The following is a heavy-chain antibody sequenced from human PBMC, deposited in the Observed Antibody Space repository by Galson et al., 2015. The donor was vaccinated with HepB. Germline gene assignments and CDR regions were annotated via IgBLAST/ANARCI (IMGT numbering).Heavy chain of an antibody. D-gene: IGHD4-11*01. V-gene: IGHV3-48*02. Sequence: SLRLSCAASGFSFSIYTMNWVRQAPGKGLEWVSYISSSSSSIYYADSVKGRFTISRDNAKNSLYLQMNSLRDEDTAVYFCAGTLERDYTIDYWGQGTLVTVSS. CDR2: ISSSSSSI. CDR3: AGTLERDYTIDY. J-gene: IGHJ4*02. CDR1: GFSFSIYT.